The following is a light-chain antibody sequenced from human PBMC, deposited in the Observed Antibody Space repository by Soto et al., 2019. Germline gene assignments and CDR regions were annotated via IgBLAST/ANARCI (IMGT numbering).Light chain of an antibody. CDR1: QSITSW. CDR3: QHYSLVWA. V-gene: IGKV1-5*01. J-gene: IGKJ1*01. CDR2: DAS. Sequence: DIQMTQSPSTLSASVGDRVTIACRASQSITSWLAWYQQKPGKAPKVLIYDASTLESGVPSRFSGSGSGTEFTLTITSLQPDDFATYFCQHYSLVWAFGQGTKVDI.